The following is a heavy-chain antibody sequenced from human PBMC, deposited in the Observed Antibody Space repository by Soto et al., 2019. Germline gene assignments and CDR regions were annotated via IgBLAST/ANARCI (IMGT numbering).Heavy chain of an antibody. J-gene: IGHJ4*02. CDR1: GGSISSYY. CDR2: IYYSGST. D-gene: IGHD6-13*01. V-gene: IGHV4-59*08. Sequence: SETLSLTCTVSGGSISSYYWSWIRQPPGKGLEWIGYIYYSGSTNYNPSLKSRVTISVDTSKNQFSLKLSSVTAADTAVYYCARHSSSFGGMVDYWGQGTLVTVSS. CDR3: ARHSSSFGGMVDY.